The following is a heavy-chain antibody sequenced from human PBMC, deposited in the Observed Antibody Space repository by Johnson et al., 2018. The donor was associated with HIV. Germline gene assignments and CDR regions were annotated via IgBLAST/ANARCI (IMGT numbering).Heavy chain of an antibody. D-gene: IGHD6-6*01. Sequence: EVQLVESGGGVVRPGGSLRLSCAASGFTFDDYGMSWVRQAPGKGLEWVSAISGSGGSTYYADSVKGRFTISRDNSKNTLYLQMNSLRAEDTAVYYCAAIAARPLDAFDIWGQGTMVTVSS. CDR3: AAIAARPLDAFDI. CDR2: ISGSGGST. V-gene: IGHV3-23*04. J-gene: IGHJ3*02. CDR1: GFTFDDYG.